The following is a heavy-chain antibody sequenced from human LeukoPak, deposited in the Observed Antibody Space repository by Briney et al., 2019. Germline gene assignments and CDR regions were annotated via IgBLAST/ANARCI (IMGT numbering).Heavy chain of an antibody. Sequence: GGSLRLSCAASGFAFGTYSMNWVRQAPGKGLEWVSYISSTSSIIHYANSVKGRFTISRDNAKNSLYLQMNSLRAEDTAVYYCARGGSVGGSFDSSGYYPDYWGQGALVTVSS. CDR2: ISSTSSII. CDR3: ARGGSVGGSFDSSGYYPDY. J-gene: IGHJ4*02. CDR1: GFAFGTYS. V-gene: IGHV3-48*04. D-gene: IGHD3-22*01.